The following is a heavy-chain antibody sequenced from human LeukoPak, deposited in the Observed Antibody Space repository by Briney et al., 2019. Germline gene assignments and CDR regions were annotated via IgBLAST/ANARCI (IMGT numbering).Heavy chain of an antibody. D-gene: IGHD4-23*01. Sequence: GGSLRLSCAASGFTFSSYSMSWVRQAPGKGLEWVSLIYSGGSTYYADSVKGRFTISRDNSKNTLHLQMNSLRAEDTAVYYCARRAGGYSHPYDYWGQGTLVTVSS. CDR1: GFTFSSYS. J-gene: IGHJ4*02. CDR3: ARRAGGYSHPYDY. V-gene: IGHV3-53*01. CDR2: IYSGGST.